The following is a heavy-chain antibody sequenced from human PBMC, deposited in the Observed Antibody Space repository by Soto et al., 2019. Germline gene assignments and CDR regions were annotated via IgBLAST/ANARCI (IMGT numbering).Heavy chain of an antibody. J-gene: IGHJ4*02. CDR3: ASSHAGAHITAAVH. V-gene: IGHV4-30-2*01. CDR1: GGSISSGGYS. Sequence: QLQLQESGSGLVKPSQTLSLTCAVSGGSISSGGYSWNWIRQPPGKGLEWIGYIYHSGSTYYNPLLKSRVTISVDRSKNQFSLKLSSVTAADTAVYYCASSHAGAHITAAVHWGQGTLVTVSS. CDR2: IYHSGST. D-gene: IGHD6-13*01.